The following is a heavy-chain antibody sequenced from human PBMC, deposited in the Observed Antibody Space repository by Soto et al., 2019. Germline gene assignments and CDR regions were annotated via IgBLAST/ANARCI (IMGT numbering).Heavy chain of an antibody. CDR3: ARDSLYDSSGYYYGMDV. V-gene: IGHV3-21*01. CDR2: ISNSSSYI. Sequence: GGSLRLSCVASEFFLRDFGMHWVRQAPGKGLEWVSVISNSSSYIYYADSVKGRFTISRDNAKNSLYLQMNSLRAEDTAVYYCARDSLYDSSGYYYGMDVWGQGTTVTVSS. D-gene: IGHD3-22*01. CDR1: EFFLRDFG. J-gene: IGHJ6*02.